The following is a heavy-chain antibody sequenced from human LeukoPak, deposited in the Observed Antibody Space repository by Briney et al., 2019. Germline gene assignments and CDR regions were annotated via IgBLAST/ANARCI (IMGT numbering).Heavy chain of an antibody. CDR2: IYYSGST. Sequence: PSETLSLTCTVSGGSITSYYWSWIRQPPGKGLEWIGYIYYSGSTNYNPSLKSRVTISVDTSKNQFSLKLNSVTAADTAVYYCARVDYGDYSKDFDYWGQGTLVTVSS. CDR1: GGSITSYY. CDR3: ARVDYGDYSKDFDY. V-gene: IGHV4-59*12. J-gene: IGHJ4*02. D-gene: IGHD4-17*01.